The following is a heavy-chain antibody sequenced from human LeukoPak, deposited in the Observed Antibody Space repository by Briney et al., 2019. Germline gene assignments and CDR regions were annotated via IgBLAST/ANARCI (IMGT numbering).Heavy chain of an antibody. Sequence: GGSLRLSCAASGFTFDDYAMHWVRQAPGKGLEWVSGISWNSGSIGYADSVKGRFTISRDNAKNSLYLQMNSLRAEGTALYYCAKDFSGYYFDYWGQGTLVTVSS. J-gene: IGHJ4*02. CDR1: GFTFDDYA. V-gene: IGHV3-9*01. CDR2: ISWNSGSI. CDR3: AKDFSGYYFDY.